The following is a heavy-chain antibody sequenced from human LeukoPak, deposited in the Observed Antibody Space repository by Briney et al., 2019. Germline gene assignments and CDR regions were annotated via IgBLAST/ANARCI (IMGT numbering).Heavy chain of an antibody. D-gene: IGHD6-6*01. J-gene: IGHJ1*01. CDR3: ARDLGSSSVFQH. CDR2: ISSSSSYI. CDR1: GFTFSTYS. Sequence: GGSLRLSCAASGFTFSTYSMNWVRQAPGKGLEWVSSISSSSSYIYYADSVKGRFTISRDNAKNSLYLQMNSLRAEDTAVYYCARDLGSSSVFQHWGQGTLVTVSS. V-gene: IGHV3-21*01.